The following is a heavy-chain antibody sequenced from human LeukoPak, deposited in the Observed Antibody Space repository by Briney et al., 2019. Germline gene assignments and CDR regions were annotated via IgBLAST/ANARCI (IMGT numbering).Heavy chain of an antibody. D-gene: IGHD6-13*01. CDR1: GYTFTSYY. Sequence: ASVKVSCKASGYTFTSYYMHWVRRAPGQGLEWMGIINPSGGSTSYAQKFQGRVTMTRDMSTSTVYMELSSLRSEDTAVYYCARNTIIIAAAGTVRYYYYMDVWGKGTTVTVSS. CDR3: ARNTIIIAAAGTVRYYYYMDV. CDR2: INPSGGST. J-gene: IGHJ6*03. V-gene: IGHV1-46*01.